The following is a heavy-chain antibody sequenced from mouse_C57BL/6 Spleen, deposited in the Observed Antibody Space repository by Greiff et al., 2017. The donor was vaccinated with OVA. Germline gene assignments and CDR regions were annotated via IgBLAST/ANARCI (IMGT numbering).Heavy chain of an antibody. CDR3: ARLGGGDYAMDY. Sequence: QVQLQQSGAELVRPGTSVKVSCKASGYAFTNYLIEWVKQRPGQGLEWIGVINPGSGGTNYNEKFKGKATLTADKSSSTAYMQLSSLTSEDSAVYFCARLGGGDYAMDYWGQGTSVTVSS. D-gene: IGHD3-3*01. CDR1: GYAFTNYL. J-gene: IGHJ4*01. CDR2: INPGSGGT. V-gene: IGHV1-54*01.